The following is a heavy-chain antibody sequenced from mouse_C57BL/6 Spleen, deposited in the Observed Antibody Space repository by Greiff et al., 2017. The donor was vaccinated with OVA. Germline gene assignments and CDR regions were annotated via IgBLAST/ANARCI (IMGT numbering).Heavy chain of an antibody. CDR1: GYTFTSYW. Sequence: QVQLKESGAELVMPGASVKLSCKASGYTFTSYWMHWVKQRPGQGLEWIGEIDPSDSYTNYNQKFKGKSTLTVDKSSSTAYMQLSSLTSEDSAVYYCARRLAGAMDYWGQGTSVTVSS. J-gene: IGHJ4*01. D-gene: IGHD3-3*01. V-gene: IGHV1-69*01. CDR3: ARRLAGAMDY. CDR2: IDPSDSYT.